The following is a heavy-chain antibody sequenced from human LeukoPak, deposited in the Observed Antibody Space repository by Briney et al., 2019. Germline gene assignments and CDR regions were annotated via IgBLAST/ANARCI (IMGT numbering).Heavy chain of an antibody. Sequence: SETLSLTCTVSGDSISTYYWSWLRQPPGKGLECIGNIYYSGSPNYNPSLKSRVTISIDTSKNQFPLKLSSVTAADTAVYYCARDRRAAGSIFDYWGQGTLVTVSS. CDR1: GDSISTYY. CDR3: ARDRRAAGSIFDY. CDR2: IYYSGSP. V-gene: IGHV4-59*01. J-gene: IGHJ4*02. D-gene: IGHD6-13*01.